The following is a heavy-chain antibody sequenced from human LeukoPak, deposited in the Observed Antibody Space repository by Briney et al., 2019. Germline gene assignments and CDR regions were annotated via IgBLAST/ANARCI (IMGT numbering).Heavy chain of an antibody. D-gene: IGHD3-10*01. Sequence: GGSLRLSCAASGFTLSTYSMSWVRQAPGKGLEWVSTIDVTTGISYYADSVKGRFTISRDNSKSTLYLQMNSLRAEDTAVYYCAKSRGSDPWGQGTLVTVSS. CDR1: GFTLSTYS. CDR3: AKSRGSDP. J-gene: IGHJ5*02. V-gene: IGHV3-23*01. CDR2: IDVTTGIS.